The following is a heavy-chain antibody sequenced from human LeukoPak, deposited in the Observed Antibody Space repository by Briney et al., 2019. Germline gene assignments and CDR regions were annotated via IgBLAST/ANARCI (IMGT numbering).Heavy chain of an antibody. V-gene: IGHV3-11*04. CDR2: MSTSDSPI. D-gene: IGHD2-15*01. CDR1: GFTFSDYY. CDR3: AKSLSIVVVVAATPTDY. J-gene: IGHJ4*02. Sequence: GGSLRLSCAASGFTFSDYYMSWIRQAPGKGLEWVSYMSTSDSPIYYADSVKGRFTISRDNSKNTLYLQMNSLRAEDTAVYYCAKSLSIVVVVAATPTDYWGQGTLVTVSS.